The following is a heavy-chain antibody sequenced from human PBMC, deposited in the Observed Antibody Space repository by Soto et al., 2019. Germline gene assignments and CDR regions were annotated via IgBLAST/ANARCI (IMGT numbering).Heavy chain of an antibody. CDR2: IYYSGST. V-gene: IGHV4-31*03. Sequence: QVQLQESGPGLVKPSQTLSLTCTVSGGSISSGGYYWSWIRQHPGKGLEWIGYIYYSGSTYYNPSLKSRVTISVDTSKNQFSLKLSSVTAADTAVYYCARDVSYNLEWSTSGMDVWGQGTTVTVSS. D-gene: IGHD3-3*01. CDR3: ARDVSYNLEWSTSGMDV. J-gene: IGHJ6*02. CDR1: GGSISSGGYY.